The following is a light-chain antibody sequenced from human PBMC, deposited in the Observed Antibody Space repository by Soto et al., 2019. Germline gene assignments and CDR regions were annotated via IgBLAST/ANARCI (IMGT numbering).Light chain of an antibody. Sequence: QSALTQPASVSGSPGQSITISCTGTSSDVGAYDYVSWYQQHPGGVPKLLIYDASTRPSGVSNRFSGSKSGNTASLTISGLQADDEYDYYCSSFADASARDYVFGGGTKLTVL. CDR1: SSDVGAYDY. J-gene: IGLJ1*01. CDR3: SSFADASARDYV. V-gene: IGLV2-14*03. CDR2: DAS.